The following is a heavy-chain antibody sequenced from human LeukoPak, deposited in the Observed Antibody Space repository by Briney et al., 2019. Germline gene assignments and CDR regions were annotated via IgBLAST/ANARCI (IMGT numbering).Heavy chain of an antibody. CDR2: IYYSGST. CDR1: GGSINGYF. J-gene: IGHJ4*02. V-gene: IGHV4-59*01. D-gene: IGHD6-19*01. Sequence: SETLSLTCTVSGGSINGYFWSWIRQPPGKGLEWIGYIYYSGSTNYNPSLKSRVTISVDTSKNQFSLKLSSVTAADTAVYYCARKSSSGWYFDYWGQGTLVTVSS. CDR3: ARKSSSGWYFDY.